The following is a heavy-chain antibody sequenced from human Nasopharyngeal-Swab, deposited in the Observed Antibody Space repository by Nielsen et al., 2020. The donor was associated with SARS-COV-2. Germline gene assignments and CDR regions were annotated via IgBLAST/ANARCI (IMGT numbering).Heavy chain of an antibody. J-gene: IGHJ4*02. CDR1: GFPFSNPW. D-gene: IGHD3-3*01. Sequence: GGSLRLSCSASGFPFSNPWMSWVRPAPGKGLEWVGRIKSKTDGGTTDYAAPVKGRFTISRDDSKNTLYLQMNSLKTEDTAVYYCTSQYYDFWSGHFDYWGQGTLVTVSS. CDR2: IKSKTDGGTT. CDR3: TSQYYDFWSGHFDY. V-gene: IGHV3-15*01.